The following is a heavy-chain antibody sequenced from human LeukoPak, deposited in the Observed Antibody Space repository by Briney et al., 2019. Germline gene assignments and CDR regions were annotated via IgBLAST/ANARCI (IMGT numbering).Heavy chain of an antibody. CDR3: ARGYYGSGSYYNNWFDS. D-gene: IGHD3-10*01. CDR1: GYTFTSYG. CDR2: INPSGGST. J-gene: IGHJ5*01. V-gene: IGHV1-46*04. Sequence: GASLKVSCKASGYTFTSYGISWVRQAPGQGLEWMGIINPSGGSTNYAQKLQGRVTMTRDTSTSTVYMELSSLRSEDTAVYYCARGYYGSGSYYNNWFDSWGQGTLVTVSS.